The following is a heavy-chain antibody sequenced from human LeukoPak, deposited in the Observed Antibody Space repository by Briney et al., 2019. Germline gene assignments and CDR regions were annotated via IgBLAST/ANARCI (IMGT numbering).Heavy chain of an antibody. CDR3: AIVPVGPTNELDY. J-gene: IGHJ4*02. CDR1: GYTFTGYY. V-gene: IGHV1-2*02. Sequence: ASVKVSCKASGYTFTGYYMHWVRQAPGQGLEWMGWINPNSGGAYSAQKFQDRVTMTRDTSISTTYMELSRVRSDDTAVYYCAIVPVGPTNELDYWGQGTPVIVSS. CDR2: INPNSGGA. D-gene: IGHD1-26*01.